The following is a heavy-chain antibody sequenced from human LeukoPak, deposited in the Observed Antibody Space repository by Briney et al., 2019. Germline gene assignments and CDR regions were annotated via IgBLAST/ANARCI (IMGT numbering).Heavy chain of an antibody. CDR3: AKGGGDYGDYFDY. V-gene: IGHV3-30*02. Sequence: SVKGRFTISRDNSKNTLYLQMNSLRAEDTAVYYCAKGGGDYGDYFDYWGQGTLVTVSS. D-gene: IGHD4-17*01. J-gene: IGHJ4*02.